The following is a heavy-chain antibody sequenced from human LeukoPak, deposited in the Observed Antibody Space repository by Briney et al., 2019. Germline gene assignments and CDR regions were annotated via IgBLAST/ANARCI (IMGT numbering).Heavy chain of an antibody. D-gene: IGHD2-2*01. CDR2: IIPIFGTA. V-gene: IGHV1-69*06. CDR3: ARDSSTSNHFDY. CDR1: GGTFSSYA. Sequence: VASVKVSCKASGGTFSSYAISWVRQAPGQGLEWMGGIIPIFGTANYAQKFQGRVTITADKSTSTAYMELSSLRSEGTAVYYCARDSSTSNHFDYWGQGTLVTVSS. J-gene: IGHJ4*02.